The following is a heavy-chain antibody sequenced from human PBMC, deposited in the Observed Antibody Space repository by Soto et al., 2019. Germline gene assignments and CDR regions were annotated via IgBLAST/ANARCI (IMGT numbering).Heavy chain of an antibody. V-gene: IGHV1-69*02. J-gene: IGHJ5*02. Sequence: QVQLVQSGAEVKKPGSSVKVSCEASGGTFSSYSFSWVRQAPGQGLEWMGRVVPILGMANYAQKFQGRVTITADKSTSTVYMEMLSLRSDDTAVYYCARGGAVVVPGSVDRHNWFDPWGQGTLVTVSS. D-gene: IGHD2-2*01. CDR2: VVPILGMA. CDR1: GGTFSSYS. CDR3: ARGGAVVVPGSVDRHNWFDP.